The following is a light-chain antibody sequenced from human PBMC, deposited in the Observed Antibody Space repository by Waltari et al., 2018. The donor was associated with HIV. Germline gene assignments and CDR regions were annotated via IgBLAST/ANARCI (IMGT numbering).Light chain of an antibody. CDR3: QQSHTLWT. J-gene: IGKJ1*01. CDR1: HDIKTH. CDR2: DAS. Sequence: DIKMTQSPVSLSTYVGDIVTVTCQASHDIKTHLNWYHQRPGKAPRVVIYDASHLETGIPPRFSGGGSGTDFSLTITNLQPEDVGTYYCQQSHTLWTFGQGTTVDI. V-gene: IGKV1-33*01.